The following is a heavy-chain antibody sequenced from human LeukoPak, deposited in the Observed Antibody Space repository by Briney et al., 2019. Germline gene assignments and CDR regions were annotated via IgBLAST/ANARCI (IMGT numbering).Heavy chain of an antibody. V-gene: IGHV3-23*01. CDR3: ASDRSGGSCYECWFDP. Sequence: PGGSLTLSCAASGFTFSSYAMSWVRQAPGKGLEXXXXXXGSGGSTYYADTVKGRFTISRDNSKNTLFLQMNSLRAEDTAVYYCASDRSGGSCYECWFDPWGQGTLVTVSS. J-gene: IGHJ5*02. CDR1: GFTFSSYA. CDR2: XXGSGGST. D-gene: IGHD2-15*01.